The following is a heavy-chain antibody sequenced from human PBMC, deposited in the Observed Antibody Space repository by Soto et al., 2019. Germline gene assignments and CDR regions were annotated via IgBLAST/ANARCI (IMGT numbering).Heavy chain of an antibody. CDR2: IDPSDSYT. Sequence: PGESLKISCKGSGYSFTSYWISWVRQMPGKGLEWMGRIDPSDSYTNYSPSFQGHVTISADKSISTAYLQWSSLKASDTAMYYCARHRYFLQYQFDYWGQGTLVTVSS. V-gene: IGHV5-10-1*01. CDR1: GYSFTSYW. CDR3: ARHRYFLQYQFDY. D-gene: IGHD2-2*01. J-gene: IGHJ4*02.